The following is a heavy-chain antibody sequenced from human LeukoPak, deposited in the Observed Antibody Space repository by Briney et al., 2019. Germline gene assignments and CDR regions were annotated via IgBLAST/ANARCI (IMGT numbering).Heavy chain of an antibody. J-gene: IGHJ5*02. V-gene: IGHV1-2*02. D-gene: IGHD2-15*01. CDR3: ARDQGGTNWFDP. CDR2: INPNSGGT. Sequence: ASVKVSCKASGYTFTGYYMHWVRQAPGQGLEWMGWINPNSGGTNYAQKFQGRVTMTRDTSISTAYMELSRLRSDDTAVYYCARDQGGTNWFDPLGPGNPGHRLL. CDR1: GYTFTGYY.